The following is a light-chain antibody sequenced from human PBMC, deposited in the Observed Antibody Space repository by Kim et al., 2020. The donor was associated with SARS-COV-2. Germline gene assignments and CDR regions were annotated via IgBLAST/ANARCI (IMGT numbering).Light chain of an antibody. CDR3: QQSTYWHRT. V-gene: IGKV3-11*01. J-gene: IGKJ1*01. CDR2: DTS. CDR1: ENVNIY. Sequence: EVVLKQSPATLSLSPGERATLSCRASENVNIYLTWYQHKPGQAPRLLISDTSRRAPGIPARFSASGSGTDFTLTISSLQPDDFAVYFCQQSTYWHRTFGQGTKMDIK.